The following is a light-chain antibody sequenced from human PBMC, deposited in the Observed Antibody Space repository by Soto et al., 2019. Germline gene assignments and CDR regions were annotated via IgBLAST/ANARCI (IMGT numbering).Light chain of an antibody. CDR2: GAS. Sequence: EIVMTQSPATLSVSPGDRATLSCRASQSVSSDLAWYQQKPGQAPRLLIFGASTRATDIPARFSGSGSGTEFTLTICSLQSEDFAVYYSQQYSNWPPVLTFGGGTKVEIK. CDR1: QSVSSD. J-gene: IGKJ4*01. V-gene: IGKV3-15*01. CDR3: QQYSNWPPVLT.